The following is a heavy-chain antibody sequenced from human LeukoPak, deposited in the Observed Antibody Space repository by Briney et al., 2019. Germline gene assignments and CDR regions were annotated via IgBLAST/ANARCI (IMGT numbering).Heavy chain of an antibody. CDR2: IYHSGST. D-gene: IGHD6-19*01. Sequence: SETLSLTCTVSGYSISGGYYWGWIRQPPGKGLEWIGSIYHSGSTYYNPSLKSRVTISVDTSKNQFSLNLISVTAADTAVYYCARRGGQWLKLAWFDPWGQGTLVTVSS. J-gene: IGHJ5*02. CDR3: ARRGGQWLKLAWFDP. CDR1: GYSISGGYY. V-gene: IGHV4-38-2*02.